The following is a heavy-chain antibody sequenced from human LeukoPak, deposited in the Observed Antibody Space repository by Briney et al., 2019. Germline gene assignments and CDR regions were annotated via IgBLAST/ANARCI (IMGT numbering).Heavy chain of an antibody. Sequence: PSETLSLTCTVSGGSVSSSSYYWGWIRQPPGKGLEWIGSIYYSGSTYYNPSLKSRVTISVDTSKNQFSLKLSSVTAADTAVYYCVGWLRNFDYWGQGTLGTVSS. D-gene: IGHD5-12*01. J-gene: IGHJ4*02. CDR3: VGWLRNFDY. V-gene: IGHV4-39*01. CDR2: IYYSGST. CDR1: GGSVSSSSYY.